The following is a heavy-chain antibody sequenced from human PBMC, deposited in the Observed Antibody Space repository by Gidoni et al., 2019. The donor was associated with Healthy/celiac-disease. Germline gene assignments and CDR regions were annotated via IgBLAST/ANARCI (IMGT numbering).Heavy chain of an antibody. D-gene: IGHD3-3*01. Sequence: ELQLVQSVAELKKHGESLMISCKVSGYRFTSYWLSWVRQMPGKGLEWVGRIDPSDSYTNYSPYFQCHVTISADKSISTAYLQWSSLKASDTAMYYCARRNDFWSGKGGYYYYMDVWGKGTTVTVSS. CDR1: GYRFTSYW. CDR3: ARRNDFWSGKGGYYYYMDV. V-gene: IGHV5-10-1*03. J-gene: IGHJ6*03. CDR2: IDPSDSYT.